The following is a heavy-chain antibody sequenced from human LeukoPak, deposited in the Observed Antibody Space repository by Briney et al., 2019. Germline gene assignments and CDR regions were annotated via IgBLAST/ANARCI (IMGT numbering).Heavy chain of an antibody. CDR3: AKDSSSWKEFDY. CDR2: ISWNSGSI. Sequence: GRSLRLSCAASGFTFDDYAMHWVRQAPGKGLEWVSGISWNSGSIAYAGPVKGRFTISRDNAKNSLYLQMNSLRAEDTALYYCAKDSSSWKEFDYWGQGTLVTVSS. CDR1: GFTFDDYA. D-gene: IGHD6-13*01. J-gene: IGHJ4*02. V-gene: IGHV3-9*01.